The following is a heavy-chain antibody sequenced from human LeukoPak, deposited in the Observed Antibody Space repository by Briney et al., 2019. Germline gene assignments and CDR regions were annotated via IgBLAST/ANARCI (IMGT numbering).Heavy chain of an antibody. CDR3: AKQTWGYSYGLGDWYFDL. J-gene: IGHJ2*01. V-gene: IGHV3-30*18. CDR1: GFTFSSYG. D-gene: IGHD5-18*01. Sequence: GRSLRLSCAASGFTFSSYGMHWVRQAPGKGLEWVAVISYDGSNKYYADSVKGRFTISRDNSKNTLYLQMNSLRAEDTAVYYCAKQTWGYSYGLGDWYFDLWGRGTLVTVSS. CDR2: ISYDGSNK.